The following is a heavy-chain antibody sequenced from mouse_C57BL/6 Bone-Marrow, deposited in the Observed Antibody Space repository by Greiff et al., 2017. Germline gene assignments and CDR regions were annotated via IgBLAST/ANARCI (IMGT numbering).Heavy chain of an antibody. D-gene: IGHD1-1*01. CDR2: IYPGDGDT. CDR3: ARELLPYAMDY. V-gene: IGHV1-82*01. CDR1: GYAFSSSW. Sequence: QVQLQQSGPELVKPGASVKISCKASGYAFSSSWMNWVKQRPGKGLEWIGRIYPGDGDTNYNGKFKGKATLTADKSSSTAYMQLSSLTSEDSAVYFCARELLPYAMDYWGQGTSVTVSS. J-gene: IGHJ4*01.